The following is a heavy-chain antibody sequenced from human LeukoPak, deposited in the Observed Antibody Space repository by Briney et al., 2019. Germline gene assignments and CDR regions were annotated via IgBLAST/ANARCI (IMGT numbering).Heavy chain of an antibody. CDR1: GLTFSSYA. CDR3: AKDSSGYPPAYYFDY. CDR2: ISGSGGST. D-gene: IGHD3-22*01. Sequence: GGSLRLSCAASGLTFSSYAMSWVRQAPGKGLEWVSAISGSGGSTYYADSVKGRFTISRDISKNTLYLQMNSLRAEDTAVYYCAKDSSGYPPAYYFDYWGQGTLVTVSS. V-gene: IGHV3-23*01. J-gene: IGHJ4*02.